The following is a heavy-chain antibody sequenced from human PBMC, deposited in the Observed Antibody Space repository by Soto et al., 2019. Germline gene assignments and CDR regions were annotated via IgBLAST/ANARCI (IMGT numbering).Heavy chain of an antibody. CDR3: AWIAAAGTNFDD. V-gene: IGHV4-4*02. D-gene: IGHD6-13*01. CDR1: GGSIGSSNW. J-gene: IGHJ4*02. Sequence: SETLSLTCAVSGGSIGSSNWWSWVRQPPGKGLEWIGEIYHSGSTNYNPSLKSRVTISVDKSKNQFSLKLSSVTAADTAVYDCAWIAAAGTNFDDWGQGTLVTVYS. CDR2: IYHSGST.